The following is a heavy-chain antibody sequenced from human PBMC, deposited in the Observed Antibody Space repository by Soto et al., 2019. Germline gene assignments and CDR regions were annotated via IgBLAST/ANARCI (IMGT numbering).Heavy chain of an antibody. J-gene: IGHJ5*02. V-gene: IGHV4-61*01. Sequence: SETLSLTCTVSGCSVGSGSYYWSWIRQPPGKGLEWIGYIYYSGSTNYNPSLKSRVTISVDTSKNQFSLKLSSVTAADTAVYYCAKFSWYEFPTPFDPWGQGTLVTVSS. D-gene: IGHD6-13*01. CDR1: GCSVGSGSYY. CDR3: AKFSWYEFPTPFDP. CDR2: IYYSGST.